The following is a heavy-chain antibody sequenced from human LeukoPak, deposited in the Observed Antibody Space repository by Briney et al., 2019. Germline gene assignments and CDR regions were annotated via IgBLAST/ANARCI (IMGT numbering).Heavy chain of an antibody. V-gene: IGHV4-4*07. D-gene: IGHD1-26*01. CDR1: GGSISSYY. CDR2: IYTSGST. Sequence: SETLSLTCTVSGGSISSYYWSWIRQPAGKGLEWIGRIYTSGSTNYNPSLKSRVIIIIDTPKNHFSLTLSSVTAADTAVYYCARVESWEHSGSSRDAFDIWGQGTMVTVSS. J-gene: IGHJ3*02. CDR3: ARVESWEHSGSSRDAFDI.